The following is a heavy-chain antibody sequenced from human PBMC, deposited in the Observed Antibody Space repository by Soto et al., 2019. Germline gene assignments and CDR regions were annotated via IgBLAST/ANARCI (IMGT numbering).Heavy chain of an antibody. Sequence: QVQLVQSGGEVKKPGASVKVSCKASGYTFTSHSIHWVRQAPGQRLEWLGWINAGNGDTKYSQKFQYRVTITREPSASTSYMEMSTMKSEDTALYYCAMSITMLRGAKYYFDYWGQGTLVTVSS. CDR1: GYTFTSHS. J-gene: IGHJ4*02. CDR2: INAGNGDT. V-gene: IGHV1-3*01. CDR3: AMSITMLRGAKYYFDY. D-gene: IGHD3-10*01.